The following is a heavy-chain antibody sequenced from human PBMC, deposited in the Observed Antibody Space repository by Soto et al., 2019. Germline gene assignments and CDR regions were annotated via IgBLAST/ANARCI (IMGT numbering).Heavy chain of an antibody. J-gene: IGHJ4*02. Sequence: QVQLVESGGGVVQPGRSLRLSCAASGFTFSSYGMHWVRQAPGKGLEWVAVIWYDGSNKYYADSVKGRFTISRDNSKNTLYLQMNSLRAEDTAVYYCARDRRLGGYTNRAGFYYFDYWGQGTLVTVSS. V-gene: IGHV3-33*01. CDR2: IWYDGSNK. CDR1: GFTFSSYG. D-gene: IGHD3-16*02. CDR3: ARDRRLGGYTNRAGFYYFDY.